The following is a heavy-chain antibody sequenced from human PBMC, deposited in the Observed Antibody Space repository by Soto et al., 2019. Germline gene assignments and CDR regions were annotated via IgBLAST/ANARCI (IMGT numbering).Heavy chain of an antibody. CDR2: ISGTGDSS. D-gene: IGHD3-10*01. J-gene: IGHJ4*02. V-gene: IGHV3-23*01. CDR1: GFTFGSYA. Sequence: VGSLRLSCAASGFTFGSYAMSWVRQAPGKGLEWVSLISGTGDSSEYANSVKGRFTISRDYSKTTVFLQMNSLRAEDTAVYFCAKDNGNYGSGSFSHWGQGTLVTVSS. CDR3: AKDNGNYGSGSFSH.